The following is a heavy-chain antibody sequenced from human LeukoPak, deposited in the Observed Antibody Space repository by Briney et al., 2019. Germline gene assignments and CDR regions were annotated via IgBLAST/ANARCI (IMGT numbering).Heavy chain of an antibody. V-gene: IGHV3-21*04. J-gene: IGHJ4*02. CDR3: AKESDGSAFDY. CDR1: GFTFSSYS. CDR2: ISSSSSYI. Sequence: GGPLRLSCAASGFTFSSYSMNWVRQAPGKGLEWVSSISSSSSYIYYADSVKGRFTISRDNAKNSLYLQMNSLRAEDMALYYCAKESDGSAFDYWGQGTLVTVSS. D-gene: IGHD5-24*01.